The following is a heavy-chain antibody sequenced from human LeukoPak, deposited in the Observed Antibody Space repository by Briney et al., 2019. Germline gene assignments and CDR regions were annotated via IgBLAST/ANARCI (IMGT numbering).Heavy chain of an antibody. D-gene: IGHD2-2*01. CDR1: GYTFTSYG. CDR3: ARGVYCSSTSCYYYYYYMDV. V-gene: IGHV1-8*02. CDR2: MNPNSGNT. Sequence: ASVKVSCKASGYTFTSYGITWVRQATGQGLEWMGWMNPNSGNTGYAQKFQGRVTMTRNTSISTAYMELSSLRSEDTAVYYCARGVYCSSTSCYYYYYYMDVWGKGTTVTISS. J-gene: IGHJ6*03.